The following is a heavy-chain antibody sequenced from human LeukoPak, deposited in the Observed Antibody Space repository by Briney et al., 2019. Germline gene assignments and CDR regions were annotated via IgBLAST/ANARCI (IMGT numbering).Heavy chain of an antibody. CDR3: AKGPTYYYDSSGPEDY. CDR2: ISGSGGST. V-gene: IGHV3-23*01. J-gene: IGHJ4*02. CDR1: GFTFSSYA. Sequence: GSLRLSCAASGFTFSSYAMRWVRQAPGKGLEWVSAISGSGGSTYYADSVKGRFTISRDNSKNTLYLQMNSLRAEDTAVYYCAKGPTYYYDSSGPEDYWGQGTLVTVSS. D-gene: IGHD3-22*01.